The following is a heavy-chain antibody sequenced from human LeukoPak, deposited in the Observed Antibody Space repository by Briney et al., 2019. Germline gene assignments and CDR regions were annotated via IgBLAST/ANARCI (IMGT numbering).Heavy chain of an antibody. J-gene: IGHJ4*02. D-gene: IGHD6-19*01. Sequence: PGGSLRLSCVASGFTFSSYAIYWVRQAPGKGLDWVADISNDGSHKLYADSVKGRFTISRDNSDNTLYLQMNSLRPEDTAVYYCASHSAWYLRSLDYWGQGTLVTVSS. V-gene: IGHV3-30-3*01. CDR2: ISNDGSHK. CDR1: GFTFSSYA. CDR3: ASHSAWYLRSLDY.